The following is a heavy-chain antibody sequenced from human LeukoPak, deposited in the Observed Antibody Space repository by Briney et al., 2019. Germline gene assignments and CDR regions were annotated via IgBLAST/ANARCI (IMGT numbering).Heavy chain of an antibody. J-gene: IGHJ5*02. CDR3: ARRAITFGGVPNP. D-gene: IGHD3-16*01. CDR2: ISSIRSYI. V-gene: IGHV3-21*01. Sequence: GGSLTLSWAASGFTFSSYSMKWVRQAPWRGLEWVSSISSIRSYIYYADSVKVRLTISRHNPKNSLYLHMNSLRAEETAVYYCARRAITFGGVPNPWGQGTLVTVSS. CDR1: GFTFSSYS.